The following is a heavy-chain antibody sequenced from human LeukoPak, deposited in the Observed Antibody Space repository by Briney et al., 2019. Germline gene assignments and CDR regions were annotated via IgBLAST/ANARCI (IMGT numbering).Heavy chain of an antibody. Sequence: SETLSLTCTVSGGSISSSSYYWGWIRQPPGKGLEWIGSIYYSGSTYYNPSLKSRVTISVDTSKNQFSLRLTSTTPADTAVYYCARGDRLPFAYWGQGTQVTVSS. CDR1: GGSISSSSYY. V-gene: IGHV4-39*07. CDR3: ARGDRLPFAY. J-gene: IGHJ4*02. D-gene: IGHD3-16*01. CDR2: IYYSGST.